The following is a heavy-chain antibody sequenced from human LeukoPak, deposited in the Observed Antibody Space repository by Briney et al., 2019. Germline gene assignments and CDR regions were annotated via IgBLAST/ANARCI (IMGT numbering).Heavy chain of an antibody. CDR2: ISSSGSTI. Sequence: PVGSLRLSCAASGFTSSSYEMNSVRQAPGKGLEWVSYISSSGSTIYYADTVKGRFTISRHNAKNSLYLQMNSLRAEDTAVYYCARGVAYVDTAMVDWFDPWGQGTLVTVSS. J-gene: IGHJ5*02. CDR3: ARGVAYVDTAMVDWFDP. V-gene: IGHV3-48*03. CDR1: GFTSSSYE. D-gene: IGHD5-18*01.